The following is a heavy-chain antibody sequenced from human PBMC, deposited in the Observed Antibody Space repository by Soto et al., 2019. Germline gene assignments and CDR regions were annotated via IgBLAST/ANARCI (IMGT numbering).Heavy chain of an antibody. CDR2: INSDGSST. J-gene: IGHJ1*01. Sequence: GGSLRLSCAASGFTFSSYWMHWVRQAPGKGLVWVSRINSDGSSTSYADSVKGRFTISRDNAKNTLYLQMNSLRAEDTAVYYRARGPAHKDFQHWGQGTLVTVSS. CDR1: GFTFSSYW. V-gene: IGHV3-74*01. CDR3: ARGPAHKDFQH.